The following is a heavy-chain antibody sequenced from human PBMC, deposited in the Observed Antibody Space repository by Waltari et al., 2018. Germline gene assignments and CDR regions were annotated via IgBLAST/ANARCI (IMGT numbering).Heavy chain of an antibody. Sequence: QVQLVQSGAEVKKPGASVKVSCKVSGYTLTELSMHWVRQAPGQGLEWMGGVDPEDGETIYAQKFQGRVTMTEDTSTDTAYMELSSLRSEDTAVYYCATDTYDSSGYTFDYWGQGTLVTVSS. D-gene: IGHD3-22*01. V-gene: IGHV1-24*01. CDR3: ATDTYDSSGYTFDY. J-gene: IGHJ4*02. CDR2: VDPEDGET. CDR1: GYTLTELS.